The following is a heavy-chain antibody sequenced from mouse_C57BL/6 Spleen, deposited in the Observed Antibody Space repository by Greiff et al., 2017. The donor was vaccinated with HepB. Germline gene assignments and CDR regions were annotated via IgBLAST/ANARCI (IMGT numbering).Heavy chain of an antibody. CDR1: GYTFTDYN. Sequence: EVKLQQSGPELVKPGASVKIPCKASGYTFTDYNMDWVKQSHGKSLEWIGDINPNNGGTIYNQKFKGKATLTVDKSSSTAYMELRSLTSEDTAVYYCARRGRGYYYYAMDYWGQGTSVTVSS. D-gene: IGHD2-3*01. CDR2: INPNNGGT. V-gene: IGHV1-18*01. CDR3: ARRGRGYYYYAMDY. J-gene: IGHJ4*01.